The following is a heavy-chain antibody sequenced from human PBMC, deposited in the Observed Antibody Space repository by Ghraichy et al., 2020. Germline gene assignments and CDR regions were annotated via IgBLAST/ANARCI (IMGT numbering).Heavy chain of an antibody. Sequence: GGSLRLSCVASGLMFSPNNMNWVRQAPGKGLEWVSSICSSTRYIYYADSVMGQFTISRDNAQNSLYLQMNSMSAEDTAVYYCSRGGGAGTPVLYHMDVWGLGTTVTVSS. CDR2: ICSSTRYI. D-gene: IGHD6-19*01. CDR1: GLMFSPNN. J-gene: IGHJ6*02. CDR3: SRGGGAGTPVLYHMDV. V-gene: IGHV3-21*01.